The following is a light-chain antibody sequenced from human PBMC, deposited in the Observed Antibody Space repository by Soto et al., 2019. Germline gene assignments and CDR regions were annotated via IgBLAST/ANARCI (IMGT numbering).Light chain of an antibody. CDR1: QTIGTF. CDR2: DAS. V-gene: IGKV1-39*01. Sequence: DVQMTQSPSSLSASVEDRVTINCRAGQTIGTFLNWYQHKSGEAPKVLIYDASTLQSGVPSRFSGSGSGTDFTLTISCLQPEDFATYYCQQSTISPLTFGGGTKVEIK. CDR3: QQSTISPLT. J-gene: IGKJ4*01.